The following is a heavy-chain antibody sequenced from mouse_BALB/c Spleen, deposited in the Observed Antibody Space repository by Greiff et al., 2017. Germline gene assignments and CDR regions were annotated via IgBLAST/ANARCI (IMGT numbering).Heavy chain of an antibody. CDR3: TREASLYAMDY. J-gene: IGHJ4*01. CDR1: GYTFTSYW. Sequence: VQLQQPGAELVKPGASVKMSCKASGYTFTSYWMHWVKQRPGQGLEWIGYINPSTGYTEYNQKFKSKATLTADKSSSTAYMQLSSLTSEDSAVYYCTREASLYAMDYWGQGTSVTVSS. CDR2: INPSTGYT. D-gene: IGHD3-2*02. V-gene: IGHV1S81*02.